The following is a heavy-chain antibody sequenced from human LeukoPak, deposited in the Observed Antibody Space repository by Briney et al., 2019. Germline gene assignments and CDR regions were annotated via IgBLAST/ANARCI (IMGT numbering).Heavy chain of an antibody. CDR2: INQGGSDK. V-gene: IGHV3-7*01. J-gene: IGHJ4*02. CDR1: GFTFSGHW. Sequence: SGGSLRLSCGASGFTFSGHWMSWVRQAPGKGLEWVANINQGGSDKYYVDSVKGRFTISRDNANNLLYLQMNSLRGEDTAVYYCTRDRSRAEDDWGKGTLVTVSS. D-gene: IGHD1-14*01. CDR3: TRDRSRAEDD.